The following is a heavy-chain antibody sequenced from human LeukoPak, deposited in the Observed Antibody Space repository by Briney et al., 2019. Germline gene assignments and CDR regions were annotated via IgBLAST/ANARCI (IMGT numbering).Heavy chain of an antibody. J-gene: IGHJ4*02. CDR3: ARTSYCGGDCSFDY. Sequence: GGSLRLSCAASGFTVSSNYMSWVRQAPGKGLEWVSVIYSGGSTHYADSVKGRFTISRDNSKNTLYLQMNSLRAEDTAVYYCARTSYCGGDCSFDYWGQGTLVTVSS. D-gene: IGHD2-21*02. CDR2: IYSGGST. CDR1: GFTVSSNY. V-gene: IGHV3-53*01.